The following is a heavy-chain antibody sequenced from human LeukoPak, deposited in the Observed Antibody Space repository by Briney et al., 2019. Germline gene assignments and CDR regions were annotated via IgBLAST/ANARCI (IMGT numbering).Heavy chain of an antibody. D-gene: IGHD5-24*01. V-gene: IGHV4-59*01. CDR1: GGSISSYY. CDR3: ARGRRDGYKDDASDI. CDR2: IYYSGST. Sequence: MASETLSLTCTVSGGSISSYYWSWIRQPPGKGLEWIGYIYYSGSTNYNPSLKSRVTISVDTSKNQFSLKLSSVTAADTAVYYCARGRRDGYKDDASDIWGQGTMVTVSS. J-gene: IGHJ3*02.